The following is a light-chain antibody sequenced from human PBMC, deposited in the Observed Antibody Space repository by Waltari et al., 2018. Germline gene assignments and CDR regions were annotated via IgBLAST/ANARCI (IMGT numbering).Light chain of an antibody. CDR1: AIRDKT. J-gene: IGLJ2*01. CDR3: QVWDGDADHPV. Sequence: YELTQPPSVSVAPGQTAKISCGGHAIRDKTVPWYQKKPGQAPVLVIYDDTVRPSGIPKRISGSDTATLTIARVEAGDEAVYYCQVWDGDADHPVFGGGTKLTVL. V-gene: IGLV3-21*02. CDR2: DDT.